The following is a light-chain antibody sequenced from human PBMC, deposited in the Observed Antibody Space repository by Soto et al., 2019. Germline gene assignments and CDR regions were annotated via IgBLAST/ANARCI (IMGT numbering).Light chain of an antibody. CDR2: SAS. V-gene: IGKV3-20*01. Sequence: EIVMTQSPATLSLSPGERAILSCRASQSISSLLAWYQQKPGQAPRLLIYSASTRATGIPARFSGSGSGADFTLTISRLEPEDFAVYYCQQYGSSPLTFGGGTKVDIK. CDR1: QSISSL. CDR3: QQYGSSPLT. J-gene: IGKJ4*01.